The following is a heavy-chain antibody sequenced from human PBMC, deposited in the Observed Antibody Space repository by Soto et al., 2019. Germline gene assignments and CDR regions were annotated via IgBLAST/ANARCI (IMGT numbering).Heavy chain of an antibody. CDR2: IIPIFGTA. J-gene: IGHJ4*02. CDR3: ARLGDSSGYYAY. CDR1: GGTFSSYA. V-gene: IGHV1-69*13. Sequence: SVKVSCKASGGTFSSYAISWVRQDPGQGLEWMGGIIPIFGTANYAQKFQGRVTITADESTSTAYMELSSLRSEDTAVYYCARLGDSSGYYAYWGQGTLVTVSS. D-gene: IGHD3-22*01.